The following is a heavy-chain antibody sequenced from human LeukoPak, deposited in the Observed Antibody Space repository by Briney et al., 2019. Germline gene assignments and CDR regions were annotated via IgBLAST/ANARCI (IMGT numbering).Heavy chain of an antibody. Sequence: GGSLRLSCAASGFTFSSYGMHWVRQAPGKGLEWVAVISYDGSNKYYADSVKGRFIISRDNSKNTLYLQMNSLRAEDTAVYYCAKDADDYGDLYYFDYWGQGTLVTVSS. CDR3: AKDADDYGDLYYFDY. CDR1: GFTFSSYG. V-gene: IGHV3-30*18. CDR2: ISYDGSNK. J-gene: IGHJ4*02. D-gene: IGHD4-17*01.